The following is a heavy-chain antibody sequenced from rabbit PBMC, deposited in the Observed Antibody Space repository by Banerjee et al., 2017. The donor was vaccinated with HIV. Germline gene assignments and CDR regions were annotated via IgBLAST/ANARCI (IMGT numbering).Heavy chain of an antibody. Sequence: QSLEESGGDLVKPGASLTLTRTASGFSFSSSYYMCWVRQAPGKGLEWIACIYAGSSGSTYYASWAKGRFTISKTSSTTVTLQMTSLTAADTATYFCARSIVGYADYAYATRLDLWGPGTLVTVS. J-gene: IGHJ3*01. CDR2: IYAGSSGST. CDR1: GFSFSSSYY. D-gene: IGHD6-1*01. V-gene: IGHV1S40*01. CDR3: ARSIVGYADYAYATRLDL.